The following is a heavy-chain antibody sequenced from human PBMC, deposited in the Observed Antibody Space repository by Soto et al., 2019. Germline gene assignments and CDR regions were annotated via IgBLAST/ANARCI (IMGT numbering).Heavy chain of an antibody. CDR1: GGSINTFY. CDR3: AGEGSYRAYNFGHGRQLGSFDC. D-gene: IGHD5-12*01. V-gene: IGHV4-4*07. Sequence: QVRLQESGPGLLKPSETLSLTCTVSGGSINTFYWSWVRQPAGKGLEWIGRIFSSGSTSFNPSLESRDAMSVDTSRNQFSLNLSSVTAAGMAVYYCAGEGSYRAYNFGHGRQLGSFDCWGQGALVTVAS. J-gene: IGHJ4*02. CDR2: IFSSGST.